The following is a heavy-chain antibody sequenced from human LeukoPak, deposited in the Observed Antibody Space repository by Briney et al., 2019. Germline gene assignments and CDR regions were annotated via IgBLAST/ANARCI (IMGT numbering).Heavy chain of an antibody. V-gene: IGHV3-49*04. CDR1: GFTLGDYA. CDR3: TREVERGGSYWGGDY. D-gene: IGHD1-26*01. J-gene: IGHJ4*02. Sequence: PGGSLRLSCTGSGFTLGDYAMNWVRQAPGKGLEWVGLITSKAYGGTTEYAASVKGRFTISRDDSKNIVHLQRNSLKIEDTAVYYCTREVERGGSYWGGDYWGQGTLVTVSS. CDR2: ITSKAYGGTT.